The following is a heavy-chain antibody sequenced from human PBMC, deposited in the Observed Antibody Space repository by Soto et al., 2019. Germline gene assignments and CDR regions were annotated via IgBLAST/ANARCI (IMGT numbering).Heavy chain of an antibody. CDR1: GFTFSSYW. J-gene: IGHJ3*02. CDR2: IKQDGSEK. D-gene: IGHD6-19*01. V-gene: IGHV3-7*01. Sequence: EVQLVESGGGLVQLGGSLRLSCAASGFTFSSYWMSWVRQAPGKGLEWVANIKQDGSEKYYVDSVEGRFAISRDNAKNLLNLQMNSLRDEDTAVYYCARDSSGWDDAFDIWGQGTMVTVSS. CDR3: ARDSSGWDDAFDI.